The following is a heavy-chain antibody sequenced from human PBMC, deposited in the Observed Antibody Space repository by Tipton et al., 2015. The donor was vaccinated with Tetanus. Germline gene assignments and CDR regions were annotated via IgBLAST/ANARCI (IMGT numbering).Heavy chain of an antibody. CDR1: GFTLRSYS. CDR2: ISGSSSTI. V-gene: IGHV3-21*01. J-gene: IGHJ4*02. CDR3: ARDPYGDHGPFDY. Sequence: SLRLSCAASGFTLRSYSMNWVRQAPGKGLEWVACISGSSSTIYYTDSVKGRFTVSRDNSRNTLYLEMNSLRVEDTAVYYCARDPYGDHGPFDYWGQGTLVTVSS. D-gene: IGHD4-17*01.